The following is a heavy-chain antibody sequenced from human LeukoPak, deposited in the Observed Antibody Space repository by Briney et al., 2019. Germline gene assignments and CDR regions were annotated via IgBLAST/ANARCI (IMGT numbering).Heavy chain of an antibody. D-gene: IGHD6-19*01. Sequence: PSETLSLTCTVSGGSISSGDYYWSWVRQPPGKGLEWIGYIYYSGSTYYNPSLKSRVTISVGTSKNQFSLKLSSVTAADTAVYYCARVGIAVAGTIVWFDPWGQGTLVTVSS. CDR3: ARVGIAVAGTIVWFDP. V-gene: IGHV4-30-4*01. CDR2: IYYSGST. J-gene: IGHJ5*02. CDR1: GGSISSGDYY.